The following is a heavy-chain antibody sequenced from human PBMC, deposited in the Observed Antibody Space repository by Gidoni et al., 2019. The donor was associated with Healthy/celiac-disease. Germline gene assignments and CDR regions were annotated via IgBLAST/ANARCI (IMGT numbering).Heavy chain of an antibody. D-gene: IGHD5-12*01. V-gene: IGHV4-39*01. CDR1: GGSISSSSYY. J-gene: IGHJ6*02. Sequence: QLQLQESGPGLVKPSETLSLTCTVSGGSISSSSYYWGWIRQPPGKGLEWIGSIYYSGSTYYNPSLKSRVTISVDTSKNQFSLKLSSVTAADTAVYYCARVVVATIRRDYYGMDVWGQGTTVTVSS. CDR2: IYYSGST. CDR3: ARVVVATIRRDYYGMDV.